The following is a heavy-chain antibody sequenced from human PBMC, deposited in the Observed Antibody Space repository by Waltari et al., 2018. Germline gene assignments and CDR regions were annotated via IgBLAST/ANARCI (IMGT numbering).Heavy chain of an antibody. V-gene: IGHV1-2*02. CDR1: GYTFPDYH. Sequence: QMQLVQSGTEVKKPGASVRVSCQASGYTFPDYHLHWVRQTPGQGFEWMGWINPKNGDTSYAQNFLGRVTMTRDTSINTAYMDLSGLRSDDAAVFYCARDPGPIVGAPDFWGQGTLVTVSS. CDR3: ARDPGPIVGAPDF. D-gene: IGHD1-26*01. CDR2: INPKNGDT. J-gene: IGHJ4*02.